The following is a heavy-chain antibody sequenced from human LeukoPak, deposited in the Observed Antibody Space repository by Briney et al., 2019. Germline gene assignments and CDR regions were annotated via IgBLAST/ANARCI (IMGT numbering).Heavy chain of an antibody. J-gene: IGHJ4*02. D-gene: IGHD6-13*01. Sequence: QPGRSLILSCAAPEFTFSTYGMHWVRQAPGKGLEWVAVISYDGSYKFYADSVKGRFTISRDNSKSTLYLQMNSLRAEDTAVYYCAKDRYSGLNTIDYWGQGTLVTVSS. CDR2: ISYDGSYK. CDR3: AKDRYSGLNTIDY. V-gene: IGHV3-30*18. CDR1: EFTFSTYG.